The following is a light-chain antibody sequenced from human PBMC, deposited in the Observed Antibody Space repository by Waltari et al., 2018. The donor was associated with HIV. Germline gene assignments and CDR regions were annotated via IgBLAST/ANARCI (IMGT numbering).Light chain of an antibody. V-gene: IGKV3-15*01. J-gene: IGKJ4*01. Sequence: EIVMTQSPATLSVSPVERATLSCRASQSVRNNVAWDQHKPGHSPRLLIYDASIRATGIPARFSGSGSGTEFTLTVSSLQSEDFAVYYCQQYGDSPPATFGGGTKVEIK. CDR2: DAS. CDR3: QQYGDSPPAT. CDR1: QSVRNN.